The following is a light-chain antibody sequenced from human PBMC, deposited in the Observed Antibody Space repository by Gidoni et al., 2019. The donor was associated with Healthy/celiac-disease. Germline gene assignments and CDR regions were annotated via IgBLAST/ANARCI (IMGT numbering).Light chain of an antibody. J-gene: IGKJ4*01. CDR2: SAS. V-gene: IGKV1-39*01. CDR1: QSISSY. CDR3: QQRYSTPPT. Sequence: DIQMTQSPSSLSASVGDRVTITCRASQSISSYLNWYQQKPGKAPKLLIYSASSLQSGVPSRFSGSGSGTDFTLTISSLHPEDFATYYCQQRYSTPPTFGGGTKVEIK.